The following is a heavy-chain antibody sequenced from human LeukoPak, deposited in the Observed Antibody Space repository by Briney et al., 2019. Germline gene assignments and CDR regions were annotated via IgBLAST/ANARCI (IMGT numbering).Heavy chain of an antibody. CDR2: SYYTGST. Sequence: PSETLSLTCTVSGGSISSQYWSWIRQPPGKELEWIGYSYYTGSTNYNPSLKSRVPISVDMSKNQFSLKLSSVTAADTAVYYCARSMVRGVLDAFDIWGQGTMVTVSS. J-gene: IGHJ3*02. CDR3: ARSMVRGVLDAFDI. CDR1: GGSISSQY. D-gene: IGHD3-10*01. V-gene: IGHV4-59*11.